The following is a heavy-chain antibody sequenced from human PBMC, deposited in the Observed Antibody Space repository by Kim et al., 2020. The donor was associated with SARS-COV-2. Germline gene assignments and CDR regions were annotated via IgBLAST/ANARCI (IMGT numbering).Heavy chain of an antibody. V-gene: IGHV3-23*01. D-gene: IGHD3-3*01. Sequence: GGSLRLSCAASGFTFSSYAMSWVRQAPGKGLEWVSAISGSGGSTYYADPGKGRFTISRDNSKNTLYLQMNSLRAEDTAGYYCAKRATRRFLEWLARPDYWGQGTLVTVPS. J-gene: IGHJ4*02. CDR1: GFTFSSYA. CDR3: AKRATRRFLEWLARPDY. CDR2: ISGSGGST.